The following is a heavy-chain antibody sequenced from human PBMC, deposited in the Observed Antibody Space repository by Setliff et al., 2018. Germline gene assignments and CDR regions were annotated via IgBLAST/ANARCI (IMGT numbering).Heavy chain of an antibody. CDR1: GGSISSGSYY. V-gene: IGHV4-61*02. CDR2: IYSSGST. CDR3: ARGAPGWELLSWFAP. J-gene: IGHJ5*02. D-gene: IGHD1-26*01. Sequence: NPSETLSLTCTVSGGSISSGSYYWSWIRQPAGKGLEWIGRIYSSGSTKYNPSLKSRVTISGDTSKNQFSLKLSSVTAADTAVYYCARGAPGWELLSWFAPWGQGTLVTSPQ.